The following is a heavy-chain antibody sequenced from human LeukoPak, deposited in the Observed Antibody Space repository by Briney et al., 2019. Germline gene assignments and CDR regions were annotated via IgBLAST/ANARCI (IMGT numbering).Heavy chain of an antibody. D-gene: IGHD2-15*01. V-gene: IGHV3-23*01. CDR2: ISSSGGGT. Sequence: GGSLRLSCAASGFTFSNYAMTWVRQAPGKGLEWVSAISSSGGGTYYADSVKGRFTISRDNSKNTLYLQMNGLRAEDTAVYFCAKPGMRAVVPAMSTFDYWGQGTLVTVSS. CDR1: GFTFSNYA. CDR3: AKPGMRAVVPAMSTFDY. J-gene: IGHJ4*02.